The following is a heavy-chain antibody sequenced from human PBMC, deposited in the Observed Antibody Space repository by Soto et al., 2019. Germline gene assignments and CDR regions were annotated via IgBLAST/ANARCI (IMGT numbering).Heavy chain of an antibody. CDR2: LSYDKNNK. J-gene: IGHJ6*02. Sequence: QVQLVESGGGVVQPGTSLRLSCVASGFSFSNYGMHWVRQAPGKGLEWVALLSYDKNNKYYADSVKGRFTISRDKSKNTLFLQMNGLGAEDTGVYFCAKDGGWEPPIYFVIGLDAWGQGTTVTVSS. CDR1: GFSFSNYG. V-gene: IGHV3-30*18. CDR3: AKDGGWEPPIYFVIGLDA. D-gene: IGHD1-26*01.